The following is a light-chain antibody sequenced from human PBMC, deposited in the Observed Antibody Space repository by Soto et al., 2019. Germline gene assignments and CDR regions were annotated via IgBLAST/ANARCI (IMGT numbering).Light chain of an antibody. J-gene: IGKJ5*01. CDR1: QGIGDT. CDR3: QQYGNSPQIT. Sequence: MTPSPATLSVSPGAGSTLSCGASQGIGDTLAWYQQRPGQAPRLLIYGTSSRATGIPDRFSGSGSGTDFTLTISRLEPEDFAVYYCQQYGNSPQITFGQGTRLENK. V-gene: IGKV3-20*01. CDR2: GTS.